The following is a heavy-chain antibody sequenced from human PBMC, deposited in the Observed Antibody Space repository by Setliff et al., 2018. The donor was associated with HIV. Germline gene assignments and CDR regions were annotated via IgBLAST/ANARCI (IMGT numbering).Heavy chain of an antibody. D-gene: IGHD2-15*01. J-gene: IGHJ6*03. CDR1: GFTFCNFA. CDR3: AKAGGGILYFYYMDV. Sequence: GGSLRLSCAASGFTFCNFAINWVRQAPGKGLEWVSTISGRGTNTYYADSVKGRFTISRDNSKNTLSLQLNSLTAEDSAVYYCAKAGGGILYFYYMDVWGKGTTVTVSS. V-gene: IGHV3-23*01. CDR2: ISGRGTNT.